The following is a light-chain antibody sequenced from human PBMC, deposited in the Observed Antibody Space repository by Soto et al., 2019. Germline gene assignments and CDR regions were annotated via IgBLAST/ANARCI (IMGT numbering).Light chain of an antibody. CDR2: SND. CDR3: ATWDVSLSGWV. Sequence: QSVLTQAPSASGTPGQRVTISCSRGSSNMGSITVNWYQVLPGTAPKLLIYSNDQRPSGVPDRFSGSKSGTSASLAISGLPAGDEADYYCATWDVSLSGWVFGGGTKLTVL. J-gene: IGLJ3*02. V-gene: IGLV1-44*01. CDR1: SSNMGSIT.